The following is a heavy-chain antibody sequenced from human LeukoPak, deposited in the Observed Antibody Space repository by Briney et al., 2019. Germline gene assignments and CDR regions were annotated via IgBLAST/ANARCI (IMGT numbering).Heavy chain of an antibody. Sequence: SETLSLTCTVSGGSISSSSYYWGWIRQPPGKGLEWIGNIYYSGSTYYSSSLKSRVIISVDTSKNQFSLKLSSVTAADTAVYYCARDSYYYDSSGYYRLNYWGQGTLVTVSS. CDR2: IYYSGST. CDR1: GGSISSSSYY. D-gene: IGHD3-22*01. J-gene: IGHJ4*02. V-gene: IGHV4-39*07. CDR3: ARDSYYYDSSGYYRLNY.